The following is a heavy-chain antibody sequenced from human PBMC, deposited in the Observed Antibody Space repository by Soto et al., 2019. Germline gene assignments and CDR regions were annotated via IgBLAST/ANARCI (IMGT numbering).Heavy chain of an antibody. D-gene: IGHD6-19*01. CDR1: GGSISSYY. V-gene: IGHV4-59*01. J-gene: IGHJ4*02. CDR2: IYYSGST. Sequence: QVQLQESGPGLVKPSETLSLTCTVSGGSISSYYWSWIRQPPGKGLEWIGYIYYSGSTNYNPSLKRRVNTSVNTAKNQFSLKLTSVTAADTAVYYWARVSSGWWSFDYWGQGTLVTVSS. CDR3: ARVSSGWWSFDY.